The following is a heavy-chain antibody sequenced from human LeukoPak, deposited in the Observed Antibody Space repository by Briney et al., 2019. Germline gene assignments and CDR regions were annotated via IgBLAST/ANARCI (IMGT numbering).Heavy chain of an antibody. V-gene: IGHV4-4*07. Sequence: SETLSLTCTVSGGSISSYYWSWIRQPAGKGLEWLGRIYTSGSTNYNPSLKSRVTMSVDTSKNQFSLKLSSVTAADTAVYYCARYKNYDILTGYYTGWFDPWGQGTLVTVSS. CDR2: IYTSGST. CDR1: GGSISSYY. CDR3: ARYKNYDILTGYYTGWFDP. D-gene: IGHD3-9*01. J-gene: IGHJ5*02.